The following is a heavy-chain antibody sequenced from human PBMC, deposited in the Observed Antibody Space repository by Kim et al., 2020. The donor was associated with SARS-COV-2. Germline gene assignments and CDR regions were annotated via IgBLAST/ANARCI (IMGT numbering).Heavy chain of an antibody. V-gene: IGHV6-1*01. J-gene: IGHJ4*02. CDR2: TYYRSKWYN. D-gene: IGHD3-22*01. CDR3: AREFNRHSKSSGNTVYMGWEFDY. CDR1: GDSVSSNSAA. Sequence: SQTLSLTCAISGDSVSSNSAAWNWIRQSPSRGLEWLGRTYYRSKWYNDYAVSVKSRITINPDTSKNQFSLQLNSVTPEDTAVYYCAREFNRHSKSSGNTVYMGWEFDYWGQESLVTVSS.